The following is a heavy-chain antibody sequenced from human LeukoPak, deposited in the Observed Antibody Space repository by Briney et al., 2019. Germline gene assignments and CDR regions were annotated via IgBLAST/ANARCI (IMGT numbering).Heavy chain of an antibody. J-gene: IGHJ4*02. CDR2: IIPIFGTA. V-gene: IGHV1-69*13. D-gene: IGHD3-10*01. CDR1: GGTFSSYA. CDR3: ARDRDYYGSGSPDY. Sequence: GASVKVSCKASGGTFSSYAISWVRQAPGQGLEWMGGIIPIFGTANYAQKFQGRVTITADESTSTAYMELSGLRSDDTAVYYCARDRDYYGSGSPDYWGQGTLVTVSS.